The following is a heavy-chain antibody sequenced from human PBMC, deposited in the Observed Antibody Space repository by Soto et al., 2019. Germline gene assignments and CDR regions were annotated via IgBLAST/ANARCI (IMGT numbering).Heavy chain of an antibody. V-gene: IGHV1-8*01. D-gene: IGHD1-26*01. CDR3: VRAIRDQLLSEY. Sequence: QVQLVQSGAEVRKPGASVKVSCKASGYSFTKYDIAWVRQATGQGLEWMGWMNPNSANTGFAQKFQGRVTMTGDTSISTAYMELNSLTSEDTAVYYCVRAIRDQLLSEYWGQGTLVTVSS. CDR1: GYSFTKYD. CDR2: MNPNSANT. J-gene: IGHJ4*02.